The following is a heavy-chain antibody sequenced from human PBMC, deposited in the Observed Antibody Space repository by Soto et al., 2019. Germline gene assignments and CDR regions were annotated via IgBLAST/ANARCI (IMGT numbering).Heavy chain of an antibody. V-gene: IGHV1-24*01. CDR3: ATHLSGRFLQLLPEISLGY. D-gene: IGHD3-3*01. CDR2: FDPEDGET. Sequence: VQLVQSGAEVKKPGASVKVSCKVSGYTLTDLSMQWVRQAPGKGLEWMGGFDPEDGETIYAQKFQGRVTMTEDTATDTAYMELSSLRVEDTAVYYSATHLSGRFLQLLPEISLGYWGQGCLVTVSS. J-gene: IGHJ4*02. CDR1: GYTLTDLS.